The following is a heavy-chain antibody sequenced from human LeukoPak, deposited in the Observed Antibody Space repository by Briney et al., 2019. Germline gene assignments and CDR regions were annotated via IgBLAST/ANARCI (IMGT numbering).Heavy chain of an antibody. D-gene: IGHD3-10*01. V-gene: IGHV3-48*03. J-gene: IGHJ4*02. CDR2: ISSSGSTI. CDR3: ARDFDYGYQLDY. Sequence: PGGSLRLSCAASGFTFSSYEMNWVRQAPGKGLEWVSYISSSGSTIYYADSVKGRFTISRDNAKNSLYLQMNSLRAEDTAVYYCARDFDYGYQLDYWGQGTLVTVSS. CDR1: GFTFSSYE.